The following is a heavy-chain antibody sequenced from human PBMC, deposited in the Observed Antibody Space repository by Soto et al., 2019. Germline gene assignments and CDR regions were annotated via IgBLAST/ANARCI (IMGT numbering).Heavy chain of an antibody. D-gene: IGHD6-19*01. V-gene: IGHV3-23*01. CDR1: VFTFSSYA. J-gene: IGHJ4*02. CDR3: AKTIPGYSSGWYYFDY. Sequence: PWWSLRLSCSASVFTFSSYAMSWFRQAPGKGLEWVSAISGSGGSTYYADSVKGRFTISRDNSKNTLYLQMNSLRAEDTAVYYCAKTIPGYSSGWYYFDYWGQGTLVTVSS. CDR2: ISGSGGST.